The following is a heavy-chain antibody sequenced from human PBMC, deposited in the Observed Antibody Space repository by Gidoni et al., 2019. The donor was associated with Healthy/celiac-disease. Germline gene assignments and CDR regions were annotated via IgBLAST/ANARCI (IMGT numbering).Heavy chain of an antibody. V-gene: IGHV5-51*01. J-gene: IGHJ4*02. Sequence: EVQLVQSGAEVKTPGESLKISWKGYGYSRTSYWIGWVRQMPGKGLEWMGIIYPGDSDTRYSPSFQGQVTISADKSISTAYLQWSSLKASDTAMYYCARVRDYGDYSGDYWGQGTLVTVSS. D-gene: IGHD4-17*01. CDR2: IYPGDSDT. CDR1: GYSRTSYW. CDR3: ARVRDYGDYSGDY.